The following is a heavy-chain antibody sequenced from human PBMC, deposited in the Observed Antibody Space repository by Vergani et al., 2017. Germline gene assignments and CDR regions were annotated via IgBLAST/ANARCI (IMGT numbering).Heavy chain of an antibody. CDR2: IHPADSDT. Sequence: EQLVQSGSELKKPGASVKVSCKASGYSFNNYAIHWVRQAPGQGLEWMGIIHPADSDTRYSPSFQGQVTISVDKSISTAYLQRSSLRASDSAMYYCARLYGRDSSGSKYFDYWGQGTLVTVSS. D-gene: IGHD3-22*01. CDR1: GYSFNNYA. V-gene: IGHV5-51*01. CDR3: ARLYGRDSSGSKYFDY. J-gene: IGHJ4*02.